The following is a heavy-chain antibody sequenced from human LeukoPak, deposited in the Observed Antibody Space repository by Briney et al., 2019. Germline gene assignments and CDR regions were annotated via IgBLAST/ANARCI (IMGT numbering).Heavy chain of an antibody. Sequence: PGRSLRLSCAASGFIFSSYWMGWVRQAPGKGLEWVANIKRDGSEGYYVDSVKGRFTISRDNAQNSLYQQMNSLRDEDTGVYYCARDKEAAVDFWSGYYPLWGQGTLVTVSS. D-gene: IGHD3-3*01. V-gene: IGHV3-7*01. CDR1: GFIFSSYW. J-gene: IGHJ4*02. CDR3: ARDKEAAVDFWSGYYPL. CDR2: IKRDGSEG.